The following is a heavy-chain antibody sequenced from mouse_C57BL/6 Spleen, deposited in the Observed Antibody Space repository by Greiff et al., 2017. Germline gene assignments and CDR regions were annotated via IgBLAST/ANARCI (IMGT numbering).Heavy chain of an antibody. CDR2: IDPNSGGT. J-gene: IGHJ2*01. D-gene: IGHD2-5*01. Sequence: QVQLQQPGAELVKPGASVKLSCKASGYTFTSYWMHWVKQRPGRGLEWIGRIDPNSGGTKYNEKFKSKATLTVAKPSSTAYMQLSSLTSEDSAVYYCARSPSYYSNCGGFFDYWGQGTTLTVSS. CDR1: GYTFTSYW. V-gene: IGHV1-72*01. CDR3: ARSPSYYSNCGGFFDY.